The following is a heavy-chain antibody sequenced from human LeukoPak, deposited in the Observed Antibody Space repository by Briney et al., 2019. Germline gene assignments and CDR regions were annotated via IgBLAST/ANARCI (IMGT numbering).Heavy chain of an antibody. CDR1: GYTFTSYY. Sequence: SVKVSCKASGYTFTSYYMQWVRQAPGQGLEWMGGIIPISGTTNYAQKFQGRVTITADKSTSTAYMELSSLRSEDTAVYYCATLCCGSYYMDVWGKGTTVTVSS. CDR2: IIPISGTT. CDR3: ATLCCGSYYMDV. J-gene: IGHJ6*03. D-gene: IGHD2-15*01. V-gene: IGHV1-69*06.